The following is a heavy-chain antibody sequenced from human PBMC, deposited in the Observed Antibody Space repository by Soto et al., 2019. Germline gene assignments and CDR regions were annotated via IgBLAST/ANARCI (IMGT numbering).Heavy chain of an antibody. J-gene: IGHJ4*02. CDR3: ARGGDPDY. CDR2: LQTDGSHP. CDR1: GFKCDDYW. V-gene: IGHV3-74*01. Sequence: EVQLVESGGGLVQPGGSLRLSCVASGFKCDDYWMHWVRQAPGGGLMWISRLQTDGSHPAYADSVKGRFTISRDNAKNTLYLQMNNLRVEDTAVYYCARGGDPDYWGQGTLVTVSS. D-gene: IGHD2-21*02.